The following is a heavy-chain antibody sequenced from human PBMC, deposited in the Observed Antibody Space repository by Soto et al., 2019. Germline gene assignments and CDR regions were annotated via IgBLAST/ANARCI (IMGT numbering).Heavy chain of an antibody. D-gene: IGHD3-10*01. CDR2: LNGDGGGR. CDR3: ARGIFGSGTANDY. V-gene: IGHV3-74*01. Sequence: EVQRVESGGGLVQPGGSLRLSCAASGFTFSGSWRHWVSKAPGTGLVWVSRLNGDGGGRSYADFVKGRFTISRDDAKNTLFLQMNGLRAEDTAVYYCARGIFGSGTANDYWGQGTLVTVSS. J-gene: IGHJ4*02. CDR1: GFTFSGSW.